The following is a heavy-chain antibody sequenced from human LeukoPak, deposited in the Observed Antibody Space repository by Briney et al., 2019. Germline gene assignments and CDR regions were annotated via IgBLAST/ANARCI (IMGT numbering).Heavy chain of an antibody. CDR3: ARVNDYGDYGDFQH. CDR1: GFTFSSYE. J-gene: IGHJ1*01. Sequence: GGSLRLSCAASGFTFSSYEMNWVRQAPGKGLEWVSYISSSGNTIYYADSVKGRFTISRDNAKDSLYLQMNSLRAEDTAVYYCARVNDYGDYGDFQHWGQGTLVTVSS. CDR2: ISSSGNTI. V-gene: IGHV3-48*03. D-gene: IGHD4-17*01.